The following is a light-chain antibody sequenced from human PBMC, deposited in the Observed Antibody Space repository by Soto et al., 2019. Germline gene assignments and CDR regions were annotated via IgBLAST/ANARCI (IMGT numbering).Light chain of an antibody. Sequence: ETVMTQSPATLSVSPGERPTLSCRASQSVSSNLAWYQQKPGQAPRLLIYDASTRATGIPARFSGSGSGTEFPLTISSLQSEDFAVYYCQQYNTLPLTFGPGTKVDIK. CDR2: DAS. CDR1: QSVSSN. V-gene: IGKV3-15*01. CDR3: QQYNTLPLT. J-gene: IGKJ3*01.